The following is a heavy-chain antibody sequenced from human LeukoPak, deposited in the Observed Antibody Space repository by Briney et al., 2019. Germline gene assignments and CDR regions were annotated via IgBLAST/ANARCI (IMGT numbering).Heavy chain of an antibody. Sequence: SETLSLTCTVSGGSISSYYWSWIRQPAGKGLEWIGRIDTSGSIIYNPSLKSRVTISVDKSKNQLSLKVSSVTAADTAVYYCARVKSSTRDPYYHYYMDVWGKGTTVIVSS. CDR2: IDTSGSI. J-gene: IGHJ6*03. CDR1: GGSISSYY. CDR3: ARVKSSTRDPYYHYYMDV. V-gene: IGHV4-4*07.